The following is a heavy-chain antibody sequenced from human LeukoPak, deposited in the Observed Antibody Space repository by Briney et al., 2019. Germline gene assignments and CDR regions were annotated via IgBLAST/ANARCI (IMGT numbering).Heavy chain of an antibody. CDR1: VGSISSYY. Sequence: SETLSLTCTVSVGSISSYYWSCIRRPAGKGLEWIWRIYTSGSTNYNPSLKSRVTMSLDTSKTQFSLKLSSVTDAATDVYYCAGSVIGVRNYYYYMDVWGKGTTVTVSS. J-gene: IGHJ6*03. CDR2: IYTSGST. V-gene: IGHV4-4*07. D-gene: IGHD2-21*01. CDR3: AGSVIGVRNYYYYMDV.